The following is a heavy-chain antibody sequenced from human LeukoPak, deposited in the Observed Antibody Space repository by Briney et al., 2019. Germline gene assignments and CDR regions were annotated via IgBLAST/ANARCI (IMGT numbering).Heavy chain of an antibody. Sequence: ASVKVSCKASGYTFTSYGISWVRQAPGQGLEWMGWISAYNGNTNYAQKLQGRVTMTTDTSTSTAYMELRSLRSDDTAVYYCARVHWYYGSGSYYKSPHYFDYWGQGTLVTVSS. D-gene: IGHD3-10*01. V-gene: IGHV1-18*01. CDR2: ISAYNGNT. J-gene: IGHJ4*02. CDR3: ARVHWYYGSGSYYKSPHYFDY. CDR1: GYTFTSYG.